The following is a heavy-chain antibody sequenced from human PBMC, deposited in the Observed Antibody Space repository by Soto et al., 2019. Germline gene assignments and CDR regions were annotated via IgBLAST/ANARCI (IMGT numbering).Heavy chain of an antibody. D-gene: IGHD2-15*01. CDR1: GGSISSYY. Sequence: PSETLSLTCTVSGGSISSYYWSWIRQPPGKGLEWIGHIIYSGSTNYNPSLKSRVTISLYTSNDQFSLKLSSVTAADTAVYYSARAWDVGYCGGGSCYGKNWFDPWGQEPLFTVP. CDR2: IIYSGST. J-gene: IGHJ5*02. V-gene: IGHV4-59*12. CDR3: ARAWDVGYCGGGSCYGKNWFDP.